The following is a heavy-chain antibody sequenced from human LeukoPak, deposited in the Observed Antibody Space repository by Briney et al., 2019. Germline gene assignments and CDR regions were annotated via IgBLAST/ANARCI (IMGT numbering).Heavy chain of an antibody. Sequence: ASVKVSCKASGYTFTSYYMHWVRQAPGQGLEWMGIINPSGGSTSYAQKFQGRVTMTTDTSTSTAYMELRSLRSDDTAVYYCARERGYYYDSSGYYYFDYWGQGTLVTVSS. CDR3: ARERGYYYDSSGYYYFDY. CDR2: INPSGGST. CDR1: GYTFTSYY. V-gene: IGHV1-46*01. D-gene: IGHD3-22*01. J-gene: IGHJ4*02.